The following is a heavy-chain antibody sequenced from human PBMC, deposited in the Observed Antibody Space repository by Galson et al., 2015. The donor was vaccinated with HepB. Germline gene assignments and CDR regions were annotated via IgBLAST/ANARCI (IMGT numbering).Heavy chain of an antibody. J-gene: IGHJ5*02. Sequence: QSGAEVKKPGTSVKVSFTASGYTFSTYSITWVQQAPGQGLEWMGWISPYNRDTNYARKFQGTVTMTTDTFTSTAYMELRSLRSDDTAVYYCARGALVVVGGATQNNWFDPWGQGTRVTVSS. CDR2: ISPYNRDT. D-gene: IGHD2-21*01. V-gene: IGHV1-18*01. CDR1: GYTFSTYS. CDR3: ARGALVVVGGATQNNWFDP.